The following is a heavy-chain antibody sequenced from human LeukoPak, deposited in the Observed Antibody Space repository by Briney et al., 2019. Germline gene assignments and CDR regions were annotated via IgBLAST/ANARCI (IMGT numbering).Heavy chain of an antibody. V-gene: IGHV3-7*01. J-gene: IGHJ4*02. Sequence: PGGSLRLSCTASGFTFSSYWMSWVRQAPGKGLEWVANINKDGSEKYYVDSVKGRSTISRDNAKNSLHLQMNSLRAEDTAVYYCARDGGPLDYWGQGTLVTVSS. CDR2: INKDGSEK. CDR1: GFTFSSYW. CDR3: ARDGGPLDY. D-gene: IGHD2-15*01.